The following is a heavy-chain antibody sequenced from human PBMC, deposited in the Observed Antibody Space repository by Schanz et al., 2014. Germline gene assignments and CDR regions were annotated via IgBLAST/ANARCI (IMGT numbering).Heavy chain of an antibody. D-gene: IGHD5-12*01. J-gene: IGHJ4*02. V-gene: IGHV1-3*01. Sequence: QVQLVQSGAEVKKLGASVKVSCKASGYTFTSYSIHWVRQAPGQRLEWMGWINAGTGNTEYSQKFQGRVTITRDTLASTSYMELTSLRFDDTAAYYCARDFSAYVGNYFDYWGQGTLVTVSS. CDR1: GYTFTSYS. CDR3: ARDFSAYVGNYFDY. CDR2: INAGTGNT.